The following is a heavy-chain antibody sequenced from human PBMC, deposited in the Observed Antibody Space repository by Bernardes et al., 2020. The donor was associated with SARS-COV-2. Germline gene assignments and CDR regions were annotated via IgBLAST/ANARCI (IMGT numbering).Heavy chain of an antibody. V-gene: IGHV3-7*01. D-gene: IGHD3-3*01. Sequence: GGSLRLSCVASGFTFNTYWMTWVRQAPGMGLEWVANINQDETERYYVDSVKGRFTISRDNAKNSLYLQMNSLRAEDTALYYCARDFGGGENDYWGQGILVTVSS. CDR1: GFTFNTYW. J-gene: IGHJ4*02. CDR2: INQDETER. CDR3: ARDFGGGENDY.